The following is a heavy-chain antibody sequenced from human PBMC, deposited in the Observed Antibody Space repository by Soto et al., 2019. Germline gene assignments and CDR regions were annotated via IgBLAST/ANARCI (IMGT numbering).Heavy chain of an antibody. J-gene: IGHJ4*02. CDR2: TYYRSKWNT. Sequence: PSQTLSPTCASSGDNVSSNIAAWNWIRQSPSRGLEWLGRTYYRSKWNTDYAVSVNSRITISPDTSKNQFSLQLKSVTPEDTGVYYCARDYYESGGYFDCWGQGNLVTVSS. CDR1: GDNVSSNIAA. V-gene: IGHV6-1*01. CDR3: ARDYYESGGYFDC. D-gene: IGHD3-22*01.